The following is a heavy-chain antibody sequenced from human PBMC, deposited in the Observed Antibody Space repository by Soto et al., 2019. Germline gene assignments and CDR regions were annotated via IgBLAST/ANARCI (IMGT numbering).Heavy chain of an antibody. CDR1: GYTFTSYA. Sequence: QVQLVQSGAEEKKPGASVKVSCKASGYTFTSYAMHWVRQAPGQRLEWMGWINAGNGNTKYSQKFQGRVTITRDTSASTAYLELSSLRSEDTAVYYCARDRLTILGDDWGQGTLVTVSS. J-gene: IGHJ4*02. V-gene: IGHV1-3*05. CDR3: ARDRLTILGDD. CDR2: INAGNGNT. D-gene: IGHD3-3*01.